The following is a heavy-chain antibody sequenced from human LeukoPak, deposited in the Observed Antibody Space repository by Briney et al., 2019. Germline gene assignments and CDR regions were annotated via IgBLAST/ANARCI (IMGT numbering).Heavy chain of an antibody. CDR1: GDSMNTYY. J-gene: IGHJ4*02. CDR3: ARDQSGYSNFDY. D-gene: IGHD5-12*01. Sequence: KPSETLSLTCTVSGDSMNTYYWSWIRQPAGKGLEWIGRIYSNGNTYYNPSLNSRVTMSVDTSKNQFSLKLSSVTAADMAVYYCARDQSGYSNFDYWGQGTLVTVSS. CDR2: IYSNGNT. V-gene: IGHV4-4*07.